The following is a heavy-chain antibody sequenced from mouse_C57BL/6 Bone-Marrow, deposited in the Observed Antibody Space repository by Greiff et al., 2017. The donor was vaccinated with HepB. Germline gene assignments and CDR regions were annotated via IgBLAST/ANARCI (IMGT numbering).Heavy chain of an antibody. CDR1: GYTFTSYW. Sequence: QVQLQQPGAELVEPGASVKMSCKASGYTFTSYWITWVKQRPGQGLEWIGDIYPGSGSTNYNEKFKSKATLTVDTSSSTAYMQLSSLTSEDSAVYYCARTYYSNLYAMDYWGQGTSVTVSS. J-gene: IGHJ4*01. CDR3: ARTYYSNLYAMDY. V-gene: IGHV1-55*01. CDR2: IYPGSGST. D-gene: IGHD2-5*01.